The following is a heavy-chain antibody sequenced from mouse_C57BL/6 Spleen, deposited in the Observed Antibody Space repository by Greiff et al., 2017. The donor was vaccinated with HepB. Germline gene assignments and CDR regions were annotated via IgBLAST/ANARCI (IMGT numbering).Heavy chain of an antibody. D-gene: IGHD3-3*01. CDR1: GFTFSDYG. V-gene: IGHV5-17*01. CDR3: AKGLLYAMDY. J-gene: IGHJ4*01. CDR2: ISSGSSTI. Sequence: DVQLVESGGGLVKPGGSLKLSCAASGFTFSDYGMHWVRQAPEKGLEWVAYISSGSSTIYYADTVKGRFTISRDNAKNTLFLQMTSLRSEDTAMYYCAKGLLYAMDYWGQGTSVTVSS.